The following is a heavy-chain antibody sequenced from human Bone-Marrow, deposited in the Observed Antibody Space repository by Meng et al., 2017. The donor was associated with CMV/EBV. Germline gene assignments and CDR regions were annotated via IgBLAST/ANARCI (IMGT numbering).Heavy chain of an antibody. CDR1: GFSFSDFS. V-gene: IGHV3-48*04. D-gene: IGHD4-17*01. J-gene: IGHJ6*02. Sequence: GGSLRLSCVASGFSFSDFSMTWVRQAPGKGLEWVSYISSSGSTIYYADSVKGRFTISRDNAKNSLYLQMNSLRAEDTAVYYCARGSPDYEYYYYGMDVWGQGTTVTVSS. CDR2: ISSSGSTI. CDR3: ARGSPDYEYYYYGMDV.